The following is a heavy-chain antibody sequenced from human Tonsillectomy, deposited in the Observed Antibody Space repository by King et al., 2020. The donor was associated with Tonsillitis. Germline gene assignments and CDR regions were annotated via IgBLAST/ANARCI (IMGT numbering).Heavy chain of an antibody. CDR3: AKEGGSYYSGSGTNSVDY. D-gene: IGHD3-10*01. CDR2: IRYDGSNK. J-gene: IGHJ4*02. V-gene: IGHV3-30*02. Sequence: VQLVESGGGVVQPGGSLRLSCAASGFTFSSYGMHWVRQAPGKGLEWVAFIRYDGSNKYYADSVKGRLTISRDTSKNTLYLQMNSLRAEDTAVYYCAKEGGSYYSGSGTNSVDYWGQGTLVTVSS. CDR1: GFTFSSYG.